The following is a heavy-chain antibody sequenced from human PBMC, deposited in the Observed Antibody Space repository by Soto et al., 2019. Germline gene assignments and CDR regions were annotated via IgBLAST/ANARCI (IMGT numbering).Heavy chain of an antibody. V-gene: IGHV1-2*02. D-gene: IGHD1-7*01. J-gene: IGHJ6*02. CDR2: IHPNTGGT. CDR1: GYPYTNSY. CDR3: ASDIPTRGWFRQVWNFAMDV. Sequence: QVQLVQSGAEVRKPGASVKVSCKASGYPYTNSYMHWVRQAPGQGLEWRGWIHPNTGGTNYAPKFQGRVTMTRETSVGTVYMELNRLTSEDTTIFFCASDIPTRGWFRQVWNFAMDVWGQVTTVTVS.